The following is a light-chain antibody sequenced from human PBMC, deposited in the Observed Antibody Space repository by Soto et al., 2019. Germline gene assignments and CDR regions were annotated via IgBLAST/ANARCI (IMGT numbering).Light chain of an antibody. V-gene: IGLV2-14*01. CDR1: SSDVGGYKY. J-gene: IGLJ2*01. CDR2: EVS. Sequence: QSVLTQPASVSGSPGQSITISCTGTSSDVGGYKYVSWYQQHPGRAPKLMIYEVSKRPSGVSNRFSGSKSGNTASLTISGLQAEDEADYYCSSDASRGLFGGGTQLTVL. CDR3: SSDASRGL.